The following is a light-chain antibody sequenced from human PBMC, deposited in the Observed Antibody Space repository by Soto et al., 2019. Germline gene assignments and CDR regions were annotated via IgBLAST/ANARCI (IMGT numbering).Light chain of an antibody. CDR1: QGISSS. CDR3: QQLSSYPRT. V-gene: IGKV1-9*01. Sequence: DIQLTQSPSFLSASVGDRVTISCRASQGISSSVAWYQQKPGKAPKLLIFTTSTLQSGVPSRFSGSGSGTEFTLTISSLRPEDVATYYCQQLSSYPRTFGQGTKVDIK. J-gene: IGKJ1*01. CDR2: TTS.